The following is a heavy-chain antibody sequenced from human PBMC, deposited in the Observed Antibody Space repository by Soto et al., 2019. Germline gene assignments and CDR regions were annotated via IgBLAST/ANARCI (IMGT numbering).Heavy chain of an antibody. D-gene: IGHD3-16*01. CDR1: GGSISSYY. J-gene: IGHJ4*02. CDR3: ARGVRFWEGFNENSFAY. CDR2: IYYSGST. V-gene: IGHV4-59*01. Sequence: SETLSLTCTVSGGSISSYYWSWIRQPPGKGLEWIGYIYYSGSTNYNPSLKSRVTISVDTSKNQFSLKLSSVTAADTAVYYCARGVRFWEGFNENSFAYGGQGTLVPVSS.